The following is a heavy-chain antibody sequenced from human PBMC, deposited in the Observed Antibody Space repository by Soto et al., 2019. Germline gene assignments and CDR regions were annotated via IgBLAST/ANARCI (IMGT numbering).Heavy chain of an antibody. CDR1: GFTLSSHW. J-gene: IGHJ6*02. Sequence: EVQLVDSGGGLVQPGGSLRLSCAASGFTLSSHWMHWVRQVPGKGLVWVSGINSDGSRTSYADSVKGRLTISRDNAKNTPYLQMNSLRAEDTAVYYCARGGGGDVYGANYAMDVWGQGTTVTVSS. D-gene: IGHD4-17*01. V-gene: IGHV3-74*01. CDR3: ARGGGGDVYGANYAMDV. CDR2: INSDGSRT.